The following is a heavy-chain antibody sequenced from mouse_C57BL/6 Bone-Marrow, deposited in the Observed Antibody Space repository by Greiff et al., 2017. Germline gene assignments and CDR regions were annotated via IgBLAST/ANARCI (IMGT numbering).Heavy chain of an antibody. Sequence: VQLQQSGAELVKPGASVKISCKASGYAFSSYWMNWVKQRPGKGLERIGQIYPGDGDTNYNGKFKGKATLTADKSSSTAYMQLSSLSSEDSAVYFCASIPYSNQGWFAYWGQGTLVTVSA. V-gene: IGHV1-80*01. CDR1: GYAFSSYW. CDR2: IYPGDGDT. D-gene: IGHD2-5*01. J-gene: IGHJ3*01. CDR3: ASIPYSNQGWFAY.